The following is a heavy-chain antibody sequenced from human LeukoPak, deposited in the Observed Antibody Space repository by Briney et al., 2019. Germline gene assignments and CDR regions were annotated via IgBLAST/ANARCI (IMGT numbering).Heavy chain of an antibody. CDR1: GGSISSYY. V-gene: IGHV4-59*01. CDR3: ARDAIYCSGGSCYDY. CDR2: IYYSGST. D-gene: IGHD2-15*01. J-gene: IGHJ4*02. Sequence: SETLSLTCTVSGGSISSYYWSWIWQPPGKGLEWIGYIYYSGSTNYNPSLKSRVTISVDTSKNQFSLKLSSVTAADTAVYYCARDAIYCSGGSCYDYWGQGTLVTVSS.